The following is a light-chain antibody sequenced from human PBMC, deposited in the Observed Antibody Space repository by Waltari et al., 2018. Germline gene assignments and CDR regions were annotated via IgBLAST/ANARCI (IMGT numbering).Light chain of an antibody. Sequence: DIVMTQSPDSLAVSLGERATMPCHSRESLLSPSNNMNYLAWYQQRPGQPPRLLIYLTSTRESGVPDRFSGSGSGTDFTLTISSLQTEDVATYFCQQYFRGPISFGPGTKLEMK. J-gene: IGKJ3*01. CDR1: ESLLSPSNNMNY. V-gene: IGKV4-1*01. CDR3: QQYFRGPIS. CDR2: LTS.